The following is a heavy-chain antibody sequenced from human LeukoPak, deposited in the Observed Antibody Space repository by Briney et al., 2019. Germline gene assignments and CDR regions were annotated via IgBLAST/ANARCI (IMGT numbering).Heavy chain of an antibody. D-gene: IGHD5-18*01. J-gene: IGHJ4*02. Sequence: ASVKISCKVSGYTFTDYYMHWVQQAPGKGLEWMGLVDPEDGETIYAEKFQGRVTITADTSTDTAYMELSSLRSEDTAVYYCATWDHTAMVSPSEVSSSWYHFDYWGQGTLVTVSS. CDR1: GYTFTDYY. CDR2: VDPEDGET. CDR3: ATWDHTAMVSPSEVSSSWYHFDY. V-gene: IGHV1-69-2*01.